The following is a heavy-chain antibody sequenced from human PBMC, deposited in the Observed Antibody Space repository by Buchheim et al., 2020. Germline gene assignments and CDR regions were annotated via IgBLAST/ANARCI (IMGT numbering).Heavy chain of an antibody. CDR3: ASALWGSLQSNYYYYGMDV. Sequence: QVQLVQSGAEAKKPGSSVKVSCKASGGTFSSYTISWVRQAPGQGLEWMGRIIPILGIANYAQKFQGRVTITADNSTRTPNMELSSLRSEDTAVYYCASALWGSLQSNYYYYGMDVWGQGTT. V-gene: IGHV1-69*02. J-gene: IGHJ6*02. D-gene: IGHD3-16*01. CDR2: IIPILGIA. CDR1: GGTFSSYT.